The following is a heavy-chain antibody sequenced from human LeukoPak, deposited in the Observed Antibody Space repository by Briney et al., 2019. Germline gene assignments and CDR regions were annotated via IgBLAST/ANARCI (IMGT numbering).Heavy chain of an antibody. Sequence: GRSLRLSCAASGFTFDDYAMHWVRQAPGKGLEWVSGISWNSGSIGYADSVKGRFTISRDNSKNTLYLQMNSLRAEDTAVYYCAQTGTTAPYFDYWGQGTLVTVSS. D-gene: IGHD1-7*01. CDR3: AQTGTTAPYFDY. CDR2: ISWNSGSI. V-gene: IGHV3-9*01. CDR1: GFTFDDYA. J-gene: IGHJ4*02.